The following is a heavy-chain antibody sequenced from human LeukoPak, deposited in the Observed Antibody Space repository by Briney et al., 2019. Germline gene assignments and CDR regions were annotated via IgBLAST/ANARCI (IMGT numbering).Heavy chain of an antibody. CDR3: ARAPVTTGPYYYYMDV. CDR1: GYTFTGYY. V-gene: IGHV1-2*02. D-gene: IGHD4-17*01. J-gene: IGHJ6*03. Sequence: GASVKVSCKASGYTFTGYYMHWVRQAPGQGLEWMGWINPNSGGTNYAQKFQGRVTITRSTSISTAYMELSSLRSEDTAVYYCARAPVTTGPYYYYMDVWGKGTTVTVSS. CDR2: INPNSGGT.